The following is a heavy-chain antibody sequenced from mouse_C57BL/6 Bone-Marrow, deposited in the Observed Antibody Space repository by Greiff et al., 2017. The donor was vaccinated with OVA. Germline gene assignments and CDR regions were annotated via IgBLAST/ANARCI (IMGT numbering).Heavy chain of an antibody. V-gene: IGHV1-36*01. CDR1: GFTFTDYY. CDR3: ARSLLSNYFDY. Sequence: VHVKQSGPVLVKPGPSVKISCKASGFTFTDYYMHWVKQSHGKSLEWIGLVYPYNGGTSYNQKFKGKATLTVDTSSSTAYMELNSLTAEDSAVYYCARSLLSNYFDYWGQGTTLTVSS. D-gene: IGHD2-10*01. J-gene: IGHJ2*01. CDR2: VYPYNGGT.